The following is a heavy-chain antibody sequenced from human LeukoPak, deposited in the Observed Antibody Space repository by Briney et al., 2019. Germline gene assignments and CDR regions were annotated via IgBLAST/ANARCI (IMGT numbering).Heavy chain of an antibody. D-gene: IGHD1-7*01. CDR3: ARDTGTTSFDY. Sequence: SETLSLTCAVYGGSFSGYYWSWIRQPAGKGLEWIGRIYTSGSTNYNPSLKSRVTMSVDTSKNQFSLKLSSVTAADTAEYYCARDTGTTSFDYWGQGTLVTVSS. V-gene: IGHV4-4*07. CDR1: GGSFSGYY. J-gene: IGHJ4*02. CDR2: IYTSGST.